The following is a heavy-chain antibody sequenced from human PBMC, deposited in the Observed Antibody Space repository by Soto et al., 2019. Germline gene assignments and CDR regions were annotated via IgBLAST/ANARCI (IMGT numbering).Heavy chain of an antibody. CDR3: ARVEDYCSGGSCYYYYGMDV. CDR2: INSDGSST. V-gene: IGHV3-74*01. CDR1: GFTFSSYW. Sequence: EVQLVESGGGLVQPGGSLRLSCAASGFTFSSYWMHWVRQPPGKGLVWFSLINSDGSSTSYADSVKGRFTISRDNAKNTLYLQMNSLRAEDTAVYYCARVEDYCSGGSCYYYYGMDVWGQGTTVTVSS. D-gene: IGHD2-15*01. J-gene: IGHJ6*02.